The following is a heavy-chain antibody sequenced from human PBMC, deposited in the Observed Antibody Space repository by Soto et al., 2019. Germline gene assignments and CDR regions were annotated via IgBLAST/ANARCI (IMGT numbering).Heavy chain of an antibody. CDR1: GYTFTSYY. Sequence: GASVKVSCKASGYTFTSYYMHWVRQAPGQGLEWMGIINPSGGSTSYAQKFQGRVTMTRGTSTSTVYMELSSLRSEDTAVYYCASSPPYCSGGSCYSTSFDYWGQGTLVTVSS. V-gene: IGHV1-46*03. CDR2: INPSGGST. J-gene: IGHJ4*02. D-gene: IGHD2-15*01. CDR3: ASSPPYCSGGSCYSTSFDY.